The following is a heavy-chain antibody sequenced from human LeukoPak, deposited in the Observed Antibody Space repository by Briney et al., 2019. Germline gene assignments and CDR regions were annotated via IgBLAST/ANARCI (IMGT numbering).Heavy chain of an antibody. J-gene: IGHJ5*02. CDR1: GYSFGIFG. D-gene: IGHD2-2*01. Sequence: GASVKVSCKASGYSFGIFGISWVRQAPGQGLGWMGWISANNGNTNYAQKFQGRVTMTTDTSTSTAYMELRSLRSDDTAIYYCARVGVVVPAAWFDPWGQGTLVTVSS. CDR2: ISANNGNT. CDR3: ARVGVVVPAAWFDP. V-gene: IGHV1-18*01.